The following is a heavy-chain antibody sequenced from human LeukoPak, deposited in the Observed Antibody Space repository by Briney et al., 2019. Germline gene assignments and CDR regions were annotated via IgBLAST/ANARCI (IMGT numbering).Heavy chain of an antibody. D-gene: IGHD5-18*01. J-gene: IGHJ4*02. CDR1: GFTFSSYS. Sequence: GGSLRLSCAASGFTFSSYSMNWVRQAPGKGLEWVSSISSSSSYIYYADSVKGRFTISRDNAKNSLYLQMNSLRAEDTAVYYCARDSAPGDTYGLLGIDSWGQGTLVTVSS. V-gene: IGHV3-21*04. CDR3: ARDSAPGDTYGLLGIDS. CDR2: ISSSSSYI.